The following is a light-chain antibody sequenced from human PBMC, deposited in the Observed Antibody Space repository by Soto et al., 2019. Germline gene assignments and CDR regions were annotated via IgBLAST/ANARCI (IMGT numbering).Light chain of an antibody. CDR3: QQYNSYSWT. V-gene: IGKV1-5*01. Sequence: MTQSPLSLPVTPGEPASISCRSSQSLLHSNGYNYLAWYQQKPGKAPKLLIYDASNLKSGVPSRFSGSGSGTEFTLTISSLQPDDFATYYCQQYNSYSWTFGQGTKVDIK. CDR2: DAS. CDR1: QSLLHSNGYNY. J-gene: IGKJ1*01.